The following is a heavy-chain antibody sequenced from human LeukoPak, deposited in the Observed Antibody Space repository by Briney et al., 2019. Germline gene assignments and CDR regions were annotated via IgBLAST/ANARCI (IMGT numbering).Heavy chain of an antibody. CDR2: IHYTGNT. CDR3: ARYAATSGPNWVDP. D-gene: IGHD2-2*01. V-gene: IGHV4-59*01. Sequence: SETLSLTCTVSGGSISGYYWSWIRQPPAKGLEWIGYIHYTGNTNYNPSLKSRVIISLDTSKNQFSLKLTSVTAADTAVYYCARYAATSGPNWVDPWGQGTLVTVSS. J-gene: IGHJ5*02. CDR1: GGSISGYY.